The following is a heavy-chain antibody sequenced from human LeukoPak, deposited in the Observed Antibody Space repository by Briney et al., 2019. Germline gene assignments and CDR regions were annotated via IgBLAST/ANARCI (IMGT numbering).Heavy chain of an antibody. CDR1: GFTFSSYA. CDR2: ISYDGSNK. D-gene: IGHD6-19*01. V-gene: IGHV3-30*09. J-gene: IGHJ4*02. CDR3: AREQWLVYYFDY. Sequence: PGGSLRLSCAASGFTFSSYAMHWVRQAPGKGLEWVAVISYDGSNKYYADSVKGRFAISRDNSKNTLYLQMNSLRAEDTAVYYCAREQWLVYYFDYWGQGTLVTVSS.